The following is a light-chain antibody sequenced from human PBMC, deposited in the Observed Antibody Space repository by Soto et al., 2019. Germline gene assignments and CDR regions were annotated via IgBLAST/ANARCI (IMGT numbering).Light chain of an antibody. CDR3: CSYAGTLSYV. J-gene: IGLJ1*01. V-gene: IGLV1-40*01. CDR1: SSNIGATYD. CDR2: DVS. Sequence: QSVLTQPPSVSGAPGQRVTISCTGSSSNIGATYDVHWYQQLPGTAPKFMIYDVSQRPSGVPDRFSGSKSGNTASLTISGLQAEDEADYYCCSYAGTLSYVFGTGTKVTVL.